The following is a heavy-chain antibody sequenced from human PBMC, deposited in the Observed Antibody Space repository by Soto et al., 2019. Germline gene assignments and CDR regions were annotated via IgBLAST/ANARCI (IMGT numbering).Heavy chain of an antibody. CDR1: GYTFTCYY. Sequence: GASVKVSCKASGYTFTCYYMHWVRQAPGQGLEWMGWINPNSGGTNYAQKFQGWVTMTRDTSISTAYMELSRLRSDDTAVYYCARSRPTAKGDWFDPWGQGTLVTVSS. CDR2: INPNSGGT. V-gene: IGHV1-2*04. J-gene: IGHJ5*02. CDR3: ARSRPTAKGDWFDP.